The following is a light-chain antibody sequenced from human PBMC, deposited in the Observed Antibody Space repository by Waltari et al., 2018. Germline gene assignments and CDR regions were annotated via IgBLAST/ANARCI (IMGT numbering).Light chain of an antibody. V-gene: IGKV3-20*01. CDR3: QQYGSSPIT. CDR2: DAS. J-gene: IGKJ5*01. CDR1: QTVSLSY. Sequence: EVVLTQSPGTLSLSPGERATLSCRASQTVSLSYLAWYQQKPGQSPRLLIYDASRRATGSPDRFTGSGSGTDFTLTISRLEPEDFAVYYCQQYGSSPITFGQGTRLEIK.